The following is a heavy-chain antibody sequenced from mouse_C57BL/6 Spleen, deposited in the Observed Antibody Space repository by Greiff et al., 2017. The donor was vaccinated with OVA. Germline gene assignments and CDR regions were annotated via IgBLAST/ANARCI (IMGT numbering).Heavy chain of an antibody. V-gene: IGHV1-26*01. CDR2: INPNNGGT. D-gene: IGHD1-1*01. J-gene: IGHJ4*01. CDR1: GYTFTDYY. Sequence: VQLQQSGPELVKPGASVKISCKASGYTFTDYYMNWVKQSHGKSLEWIGDINPNNGGTSYNQKFKGKATLTVDKSSSTAYMELRSLTSEDSAVYYCARSEVAAYYYAMDYWGQGTSVTVSS. CDR3: ARSEVAAYYYAMDY.